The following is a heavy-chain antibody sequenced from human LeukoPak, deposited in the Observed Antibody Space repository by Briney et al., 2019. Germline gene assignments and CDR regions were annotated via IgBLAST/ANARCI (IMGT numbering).Heavy chain of an antibody. CDR2: IKQDASVK. V-gene: IGHV3-7*01. Sequence: PSETLSLTCTVSGGSISSYYWSWVRQAPGRGLEWVANIKQDASVKYYVDSVKGRFTISRENAKNSVYLQMNSLRAEDTALYYCARIGYSSSSFDYWGQGTLVTVSS. J-gene: IGHJ4*02. CDR1: GGSISSYY. CDR3: ARIGYSSSSFDY. D-gene: IGHD6-6*01.